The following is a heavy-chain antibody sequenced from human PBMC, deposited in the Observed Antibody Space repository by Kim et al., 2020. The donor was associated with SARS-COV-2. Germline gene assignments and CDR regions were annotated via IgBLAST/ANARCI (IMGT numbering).Heavy chain of an antibody. D-gene: IGHD3-22*01. J-gene: IGHJ4*02. CDR2: IIPFFDTT. CDR3: ASRFFDSSGNYHDY. V-gene: IGHV1-69*13. CDR1: GGTFGTYP. Sequence: SVKVSCKASGGTFGTYPISWVRRAPGQGLEWMGGIIPFFDTTNYAPKFQGRVTMTADESTSTTYMELSSLKSGDTAVYFCASRFFDSSGNYHDYWGQGT.